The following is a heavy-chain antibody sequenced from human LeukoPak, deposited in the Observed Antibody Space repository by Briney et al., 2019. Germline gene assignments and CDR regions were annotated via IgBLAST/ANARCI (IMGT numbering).Heavy chain of an antibody. CDR2: LRFDGSSE. CDR3: AKAPDGYFDY. V-gene: IGHV3-30*02. Sequence: GGSLRLSCAASGFTSSVYAMYWVRQPPGKGLEWVAFLRFDGSSEKYADSVKGRFTISRDKSKNTLYLQMNSLRAEDTAVYYCAKAPDGYFDYWGQGTLVTVSS. D-gene: IGHD1-14*01. J-gene: IGHJ4*02. CDR1: GFTSSVYA.